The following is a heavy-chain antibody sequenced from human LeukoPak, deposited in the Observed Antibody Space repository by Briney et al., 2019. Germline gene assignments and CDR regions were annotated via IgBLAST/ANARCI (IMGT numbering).Heavy chain of an antibody. V-gene: IGHV5-51*01. Sequence: GESLKISCKGSGYSFTSYWIGWVRQMPGKGLEWMGIISPSDSDTRYSPSFQGQVTISVDKSISTAYLQWSSLKASDTAIYYCARQQVDYFDYWGQGTLVTVSS. CDR3: ARQQVDYFDY. J-gene: IGHJ4*02. D-gene: IGHD1-26*01. CDR2: ISPSDSDT. CDR1: GYSFTSYW.